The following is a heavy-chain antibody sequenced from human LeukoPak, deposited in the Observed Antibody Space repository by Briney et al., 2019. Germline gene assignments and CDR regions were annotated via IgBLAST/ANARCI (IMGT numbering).Heavy chain of an antibody. V-gene: IGHV4-59*01. CDR2: ISYTGGT. J-gene: IGHJ3*01. CDR1: GGSIGPYY. CDR3: ARSDIYCSGGSCPPNTFDAFDV. Sequence: PEALSLTCIVSGGSIGPYYSSWVRQPPGGGLEWVAYISYTGGTNYNPSPKSRVTISIYTSRKQFSLRLNSVTGADTAVYYCARSDIYCSGGSCPPNTFDAFDVWGQGTMVTVSP. D-gene: IGHD2-15*01.